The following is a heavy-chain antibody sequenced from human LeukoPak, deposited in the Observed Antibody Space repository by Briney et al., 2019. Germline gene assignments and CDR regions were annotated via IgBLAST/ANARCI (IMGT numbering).Heavy chain of an antibody. J-gene: IGHJ5*02. V-gene: IGHV3-74*01. D-gene: IGHD7-27*01. CDR3: ATLGSPFVENWFDP. CDR2: INSDGSST. Sequence: PGGSLRLSCAASGFTLSSYWMHWVRQAPGKGLVWVSRINSDGSSTSYADSVKGRFTISRDNAKNTLYLQMNSLRAEDTAVYYCATLGSPFVENWFDPWGQGTLVTVSS. CDR1: GFTLSSYW.